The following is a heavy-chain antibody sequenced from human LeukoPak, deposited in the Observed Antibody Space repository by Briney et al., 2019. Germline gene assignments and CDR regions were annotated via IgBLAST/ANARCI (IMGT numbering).Heavy chain of an antibody. CDR2: IKQDGSEK. D-gene: IGHD5-18*01. CDR3: ARAGIQLRLRGFDY. J-gene: IGHJ4*02. Sequence: GGSLRLSCAASGFTFSSYWMSWVRQAPGTGLEWVANIKQDGSEKYYVDSVKGRFTISRDNAKNSLYLQMNSLRAEDTAVYYCARAGIQLRLRGFDYWGQGTLVTVSS. V-gene: IGHV3-7*01. CDR1: GFTFSSYW.